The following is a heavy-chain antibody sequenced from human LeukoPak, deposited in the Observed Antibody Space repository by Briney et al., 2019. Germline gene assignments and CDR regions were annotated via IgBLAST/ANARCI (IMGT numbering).Heavy chain of an antibody. CDR3: VRGESGRS. D-gene: IGHD3-16*01. J-gene: IGHJ4*02. Sequence: PGGSLRLSCTASGFTLSNYYMTWVRQAPGKGLEWVANIKQDGSERFYLDSVKGRFTISRDNVKNSLYLQMNSLRAEDTAVYYCVRGESGRSWGQGTLVTVSS. CDR1: GFTLSNYY. V-gene: IGHV3-7*03. CDR2: IKQDGSER.